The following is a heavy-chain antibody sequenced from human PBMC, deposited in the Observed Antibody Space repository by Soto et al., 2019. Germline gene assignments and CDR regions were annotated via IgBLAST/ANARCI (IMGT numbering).Heavy chain of an antibody. CDR2: IIPIFGTA. CDR3: ARGTSSYYYDSSCYYQQVDY. D-gene: IGHD3-22*01. J-gene: IGHJ4*02. Sequence: QVQLVQSGAEVKKPGSSVKVSCKASGGTFSSYAISWVRQAPGQGLEWMGGIIPIFGTANYAQKFQGRVTITADESTSTAYMELSSLRSEDTAVYYCARGTSSYYYDSSCYYQQVDYWGQGTLVTVSS. CDR1: GGTFSSYA. V-gene: IGHV1-69*01.